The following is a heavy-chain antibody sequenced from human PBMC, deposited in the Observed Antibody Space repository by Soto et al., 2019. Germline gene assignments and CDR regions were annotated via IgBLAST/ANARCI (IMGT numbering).Heavy chain of an antibody. D-gene: IGHD5-12*01. CDR1: GFTFSSYG. Sequence: PGGSLRLSCAASGFTFSSYGMHWVRQAPGRGLEWVAVIWYDGSNKYYADSVKGRSTISRDNSKNTLYLQMNSLRAEDTAVYYCARDSYSEVGYDYSYYFDYWGQGTLVTVSS. CDR2: IWYDGSNK. J-gene: IGHJ4*02. CDR3: ARDSYSEVGYDYSYYFDY. V-gene: IGHV3-33*01.